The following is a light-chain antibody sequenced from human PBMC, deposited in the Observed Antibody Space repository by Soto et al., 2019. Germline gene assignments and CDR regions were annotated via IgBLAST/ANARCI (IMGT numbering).Light chain of an antibody. V-gene: IGKV1-17*01. CDR1: QGIISA. CDR3: LQHDSYPRT. CDR2: GAS. J-gene: IGKJ4*01. Sequence: DVQMTQSPSSLSASVGDRITITCRASQGIISALSWYQQKPGKAPERLISGASTLHRGVPSRFSGSGSGTEFTLTITSLQAEDFATYYCLQHDSYPRTFGGGTRVDI.